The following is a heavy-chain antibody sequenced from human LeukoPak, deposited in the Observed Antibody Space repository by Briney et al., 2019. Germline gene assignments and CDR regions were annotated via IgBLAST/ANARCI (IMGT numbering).Heavy chain of an antibody. J-gene: IGHJ4*02. CDR3: ARVGRGVVTSSSSYNFDY. CDR2: IYYNGNT. V-gene: IGHV4-39*07. D-gene: IGHD6-6*01. CDR1: GGSISSTSYY. Sequence: PSETLSLTCTVSGGSISSTSYYWGWIRQPPGKTLEWIGSIYYNGNTYYNPSLKSRVTISVDTSKNQFSLNLSSVTAADTAVYYCARVGRGVVTSSSSYNFDYWGQGTLVTVSS.